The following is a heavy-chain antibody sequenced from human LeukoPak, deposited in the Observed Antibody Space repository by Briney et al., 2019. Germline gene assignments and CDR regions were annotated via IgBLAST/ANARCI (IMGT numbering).Heavy chain of an antibody. D-gene: IGHD3-10*01. CDR3: ARAMVRGVILDY. CDR1: DGSINTYY. V-gene: IGHV4-59*01. J-gene: IGHJ4*02. Sequence: SETLSLTCTVSDGSINTYYWSWLRQPPGKGLEWIAYIFYSGSTDYNPSLKSRVTISVDTSKNQFSLKLSSVTAADTAVYYCARAMVRGVILDYWGQGTLVTVSS. CDR2: IFYSGST.